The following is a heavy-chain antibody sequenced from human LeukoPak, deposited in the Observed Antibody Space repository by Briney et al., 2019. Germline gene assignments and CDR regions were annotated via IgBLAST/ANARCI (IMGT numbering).Heavy chain of an antibody. V-gene: IGHV1-18*01. J-gene: IGHJ4*02. CDR2: ISAYNGNT. D-gene: IGHD4-11*01. Sequence: ASVKVSCKASGGTFSSYGISWVRQAPGQGLEWMGWISAYNGNTNYAQKLQGRVTMTTDTSTSTAYMELRSLRSDDTAVYYCAREKALGESTVTYDYWGQGTLVTVSS. CDR3: AREKALGESTVTYDY. CDR1: GGTFSSYG.